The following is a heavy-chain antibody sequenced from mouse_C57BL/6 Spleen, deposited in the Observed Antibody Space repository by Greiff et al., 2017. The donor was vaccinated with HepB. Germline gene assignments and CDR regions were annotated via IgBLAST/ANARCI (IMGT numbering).Heavy chain of an antibody. V-gene: IGHV1-52*01. CDR3: ATGWFAY. J-gene: IGHJ3*01. CDR1: GYTFTSYW. Sequence: VQLVESGAELVRPGSSVKLSCKASGYTFTSYWMHWVKQRPIQGLEWIGNIDPSDSETHYNQKFKDKATLTVDKSSSTDYMQLSSLTSEDSAVYYCATGWFAYWGQGTLVTVSA. CDR2: IDPSDSET.